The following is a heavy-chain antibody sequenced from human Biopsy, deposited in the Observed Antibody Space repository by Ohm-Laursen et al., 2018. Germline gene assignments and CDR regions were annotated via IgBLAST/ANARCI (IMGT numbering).Heavy chain of an antibody. CDR3: ARNTGWYGDLYYFDY. CDR2: VKASDGTK. CDR1: GFTFTQFF. D-gene: IGHD6-19*01. V-gene: IGHV1-46*01. J-gene: IGHJ4*02. Sequence: ASVKVSCNASGFTFTQFFIHWIRQAPGQGLVWMGVVKASDGTKRYAHEFQGRVTMTRDTSKSTVYMELSSPRSADTAVYFCARNTGWYGDLYYFDYWGQGTLVTVSS.